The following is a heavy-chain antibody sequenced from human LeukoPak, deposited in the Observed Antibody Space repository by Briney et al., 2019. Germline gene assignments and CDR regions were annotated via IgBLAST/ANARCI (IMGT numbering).Heavy chain of an antibody. CDR2: INHSGST. V-gene: IGHV4-34*01. CDR3: ARERGSDY. J-gene: IGHJ4*02. CDR1: GGSFSGYY. Sequence: SETLSLTCAVYGGSFSGYYWSWIRQPPGKGLEWIGEINHSGSTNYNPSLKSRVTISVDTSKNQFSLKLSSVTAADTAVYYCARERGSDYWGQGALVTVSS. D-gene: IGHD3-16*01.